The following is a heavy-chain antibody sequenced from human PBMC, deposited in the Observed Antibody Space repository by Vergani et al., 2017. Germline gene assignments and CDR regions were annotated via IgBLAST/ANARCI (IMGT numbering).Heavy chain of an antibody. CDR2: IWYDGSNK. V-gene: IGHV3-33*01. D-gene: IGHD1-26*01. J-gene: IGHJ5*01. CDR1: GFTFSSHG. CDR3: ARRSKGKRLDS. Sequence: QVQLVESEGGVVQPGRSLTLSCVASGFTFSSHGMHWVRQAPGKGLEWVAVIWYDGSNKYYGDSVKGRFTISRDNSKNTLYLQMNSLRVEDTAVYYCARRSKGKRLDSWGQGTLVTVSS.